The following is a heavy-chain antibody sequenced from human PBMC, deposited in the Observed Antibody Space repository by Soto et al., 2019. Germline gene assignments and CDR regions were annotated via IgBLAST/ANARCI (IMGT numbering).Heavy chain of an antibody. V-gene: IGHV1-3*01. D-gene: IGHD6-19*01. J-gene: IGHJ4*02. Sequence: QVQLVQSGSEVKKPGASVKVSCRASGYTFISNAMHWVRRAPGQRLEWMGSINAANGDTKYSQRFQGRVTITRDTSASTAYMELSSLRSEDTAVYYCARDCGTGWYLLDYWGQGALVIVSS. CDR3: ARDCGTGWYLLDY. CDR1: GYTFISNA. CDR2: INAANGDT.